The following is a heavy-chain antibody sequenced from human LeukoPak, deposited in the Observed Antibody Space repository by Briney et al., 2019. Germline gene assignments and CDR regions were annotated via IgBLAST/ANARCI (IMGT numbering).Heavy chain of an antibody. V-gene: IGHV3-53*01. Sequence: GGSLTLSCAASGFTVSSNYMSWGRQAPGKGLELVSVIYSGGSTYYADSVKGRFTISKDNSQNTLYLQMNSLRAEDTAVYYCARAPGWECYQRYXLDXXGQGTLVTVXX. CDR2: IYSGGST. CDR3: ARAPGWECYQRYXLDX. J-gene: IGHJ4*02. D-gene: IGHD1-26*01. CDR1: GFTVSSNY.